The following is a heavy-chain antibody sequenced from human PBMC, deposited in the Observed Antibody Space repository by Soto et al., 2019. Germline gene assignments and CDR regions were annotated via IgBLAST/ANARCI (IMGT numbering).Heavy chain of an antibody. Sequence: EVQLVESGGGLVQPGGSLRLSCAASGFTVSSNYMSWVRQAPGKGLEWVSVIYSGGSTYYADSVKGRFTISRDNTKNTLYLQMNSLRAEDTAVYYCARDQYCDILTGYEYGMDVWGQGTTVTVSS. CDR3: ARDQYCDILTGYEYGMDV. V-gene: IGHV3-66*01. J-gene: IGHJ6*02. CDR1: GFTVSSNY. CDR2: IYSGGST. D-gene: IGHD3-9*01.